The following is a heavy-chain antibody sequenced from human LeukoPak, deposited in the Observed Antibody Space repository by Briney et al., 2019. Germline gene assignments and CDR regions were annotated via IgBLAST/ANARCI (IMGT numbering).Heavy chain of an antibody. J-gene: IGHJ6*03. V-gene: IGHV3-48*01. CDR2: ISSSSSTI. D-gene: IGHD3-9*01. Sequence: GGSLRLSCAASGFTFSSYSMNWVRQAPGKGLEWVSYISSSSSTIYYADSVKGRFTISRDNAKNSLYLQMNSLRAEDTAVYYCARGDDILTGYYYYYMDVWGKGTTVTISS. CDR3: ARGDDILTGYYYYYMDV. CDR1: GFTFSSYS.